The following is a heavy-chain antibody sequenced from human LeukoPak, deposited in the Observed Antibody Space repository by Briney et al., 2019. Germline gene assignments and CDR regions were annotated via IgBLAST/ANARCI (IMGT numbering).Heavy chain of an antibody. CDR3: ARRAGAYSHPYDY. CDR1: GFTFSRYG. D-gene: IGHD4/OR15-4a*01. Sequence: PGGSLRLSCAASGFTFSRYGMSWVRQAPGQGLEWVSAISGSGGSTYYADSVKGRFTISRDNSKNTLYLQMNSLRAEDTAVYYCARRAGAYSHPYDYWGQGTLVTVSS. CDR2: ISGSGGST. V-gene: IGHV3-23*01. J-gene: IGHJ4*02.